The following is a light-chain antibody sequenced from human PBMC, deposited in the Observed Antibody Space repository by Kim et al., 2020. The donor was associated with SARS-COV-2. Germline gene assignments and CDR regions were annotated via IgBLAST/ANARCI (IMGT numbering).Light chain of an antibody. CDR3: QHYNNWPQLT. CDR1: QSVGSN. V-gene: IGKV3-15*01. J-gene: IGKJ4*01. Sequence: EVVMTQSPATLSVSPGERATLSCRASQSVGSNLAWYQQKPGQAPRLLIYGASTRATGIPARFSGSGSETEFTLTISGLQSEDVALYHCQHYNNWPQLTFGGGTKVDIK. CDR2: GAS.